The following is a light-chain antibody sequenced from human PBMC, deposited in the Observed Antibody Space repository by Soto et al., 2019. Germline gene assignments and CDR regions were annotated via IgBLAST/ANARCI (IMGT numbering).Light chain of an antibody. CDR3: QQYSSPPET. Sequence: EIVLTQSPCTLSLSPGDRATLSCRASETVTGKYLDWYQQKAGQAPRLLIFAASNRATGIPDRFSGSGSGTDFTLTISRLEPEDFAVYFCQQYSSPPETFGQGTKVDIK. V-gene: IGKV3-20*01. CDR1: ETVTGKY. J-gene: IGKJ1*01. CDR2: AAS.